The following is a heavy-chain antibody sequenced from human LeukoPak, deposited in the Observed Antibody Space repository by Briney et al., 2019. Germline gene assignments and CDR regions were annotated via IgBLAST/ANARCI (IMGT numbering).Heavy chain of an antibody. Sequence: GGSLRLSCAASGFTVSSNYMNWVRQAPGKGLEWVSVIYSGGSTYYADSVKGRFTISRDNSKNTLYLQVNSLRAEDTAVYYYARGTHCSSTSCYDQFDYWGQGTLVTVSS. CDR2: IYSGGST. V-gene: IGHV3-53*01. CDR3: ARGTHCSSTSCYDQFDY. D-gene: IGHD2-2*01. J-gene: IGHJ4*02. CDR1: GFTVSSNY.